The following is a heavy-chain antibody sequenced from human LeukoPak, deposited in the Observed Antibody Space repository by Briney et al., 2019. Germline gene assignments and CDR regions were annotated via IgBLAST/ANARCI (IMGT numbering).Heavy chain of an antibody. CDR2: TYLRSKWYN. J-gene: IGHJ3*02. CDR1: GDSVVTNNVA. D-gene: IGHD2-21*01. CDR3: TRGKYSGFDI. V-gene: IGHV6-1*01. Sequence: SQTLSLTCAISGDSVVTNNVAWNWLRQSPSRGLEWLGSTYLRSKWYNEYAVSVKSRITINPDTSRYHFSLQLNSVIPEDTAVFYCTRGKYSGFDIWGQGTMVTVSS.